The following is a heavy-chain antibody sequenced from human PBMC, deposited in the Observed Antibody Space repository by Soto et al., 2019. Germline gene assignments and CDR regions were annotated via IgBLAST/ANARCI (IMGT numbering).Heavy chain of an antibody. CDR2: IYYSGST. CDR3: ARGTQQQLRVGNWFDP. Sequence: QVQLQESGPGLVKPSQTLSLTCTVSGGSISSGGYYWSWIRQHPGKGLEWIGYIYYSGSTYYNPSLQSRVTISVDTSKNQFSLKLSSVTAADTAVYYCARGTQQQLRVGNWFDPWGQGTLVTVSS. CDR1: GGSISSGGYY. J-gene: IGHJ5*02. D-gene: IGHD6-13*01. V-gene: IGHV4-31*03.